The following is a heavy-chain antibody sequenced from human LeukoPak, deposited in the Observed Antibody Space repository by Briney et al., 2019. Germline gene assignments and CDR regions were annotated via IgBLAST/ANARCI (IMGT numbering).Heavy chain of an antibody. J-gene: IGHJ4*02. V-gene: IGHV4-59*08. Sequence: SETLSLTCTVSGGSITSYSWSWIRQPPGKGLEWIGYIYYSGGTNYNPSLKSRVTISLDTSKNQFSLNLSSVTAADTAVYYCARHGRSTHGLEPFDYWGQGTLVTVSS. CDR2: IYYSGGT. CDR1: GGSITSYS. CDR3: ARHGRSTHGLEPFDY. D-gene: IGHD1-1*01.